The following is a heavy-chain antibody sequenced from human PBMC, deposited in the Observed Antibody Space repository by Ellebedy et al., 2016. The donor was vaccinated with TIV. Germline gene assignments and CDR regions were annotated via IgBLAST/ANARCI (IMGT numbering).Heavy chain of an antibody. V-gene: IGHV3-48*02. CDR2: IRAGGEIM. J-gene: IGHJ3*01. CDR3: VRDFDYAFDV. Sequence: GESLKISCAASGFTFSNDPMNWVRQAPGKGPEWVSNIRAGGEIMKYADSVKGRFTASRDDARNSLYLQMNSLRDEDTGVYYCVRDFDYAFDVWGQGTMVTVSS. CDR1: GFTFSNDP.